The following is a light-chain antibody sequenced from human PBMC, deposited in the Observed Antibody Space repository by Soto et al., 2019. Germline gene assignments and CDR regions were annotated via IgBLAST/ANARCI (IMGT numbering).Light chain of an antibody. Sequence: QSALTQPRSVSGSPGQSVTISCTGTSSDVGSYNYVSWYQQHPGKAPKLMIYDVSKRPSGVPDRFSGSKSGYTASLTISGLQAEDEADYYCCSSAGSYTWVFGGGTKLTVL. V-gene: IGLV2-11*01. CDR1: SSDVGSYNY. J-gene: IGLJ3*02. CDR2: DVS. CDR3: CSSAGSYTWV.